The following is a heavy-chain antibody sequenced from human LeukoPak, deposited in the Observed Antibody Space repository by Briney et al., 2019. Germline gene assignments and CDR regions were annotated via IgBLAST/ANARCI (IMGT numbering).Heavy chain of an antibody. Sequence: SETLSPTCTVSGGSISSYYWSWIRQPPGKGLEWIGYIYYSGSTNYNPSLKSRVTISVDTSKNQFSLKLSSVTAADTAVYYCARGGRLRYFDWLLYNWFDPWGQGTLVTVSS. J-gene: IGHJ5*02. D-gene: IGHD3-9*01. CDR3: ARGGRLRYFDWLLYNWFDP. V-gene: IGHV4-59*01. CDR1: GGSISSYY. CDR2: IYYSGST.